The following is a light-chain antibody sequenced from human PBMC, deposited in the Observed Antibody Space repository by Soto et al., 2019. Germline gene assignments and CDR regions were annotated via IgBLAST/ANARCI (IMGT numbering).Light chain of an antibody. J-gene: IGKJ5*01. CDR2: AAS. CDR3: QQINTFPLT. CDR1: QGISSW. Sequence: DIQMTQSPSSVSASVGDRVTITCRASQGISSWLAWYQQKPGRAPKLLIYAASRLQSGVPSRFSGSGSGTHFILTSTGRQPEDFATYYCQQINTFPLTFGQGTRLDSK. V-gene: IGKV1D-12*01.